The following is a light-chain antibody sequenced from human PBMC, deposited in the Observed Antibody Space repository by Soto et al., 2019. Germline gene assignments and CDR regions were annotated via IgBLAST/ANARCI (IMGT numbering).Light chain of an antibody. J-gene: IGKJ4*01. V-gene: IGKV1-33*01. CDR3: QQYDNLPLT. Sequence: DIQMTQSPSSLSASVGDRVTITCQASQDITNYLNWYQQKPGKAPKLLIYDASTLGTGVPSRFSGSGSGTDFTFTISILQPEDIATYYCQQYDNLPLTFGGGTRVEIK. CDR2: DAS. CDR1: QDITNY.